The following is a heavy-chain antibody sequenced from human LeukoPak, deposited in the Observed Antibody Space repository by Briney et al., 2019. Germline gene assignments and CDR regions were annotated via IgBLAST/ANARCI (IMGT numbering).Heavy chain of an antibody. V-gene: IGHV4-39*07. CDR3: ASKQWLDPQSPYFDY. CDR1: GGSISSSSYY. D-gene: IGHD6-19*01. CDR2: IYYSGST. J-gene: IGHJ4*02. Sequence: SETLSLTCTVSGGSISSSSYYWGWIRQPPGKGLEWIGSIYYSGSTYYNPSLKSRVTISVDTSKNQFSLKLSSVTAADTAVYYCASKQWLDPQSPYFDYWGQGTLVTVSS.